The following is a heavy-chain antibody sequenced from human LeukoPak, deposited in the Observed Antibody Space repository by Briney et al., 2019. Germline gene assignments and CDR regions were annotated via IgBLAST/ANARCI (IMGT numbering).Heavy chain of an antibody. D-gene: IGHD3-16*01. J-gene: IGHJ4*02. V-gene: IGHV3-33*01. CDR3: ARDLGYTTDY. CDR1: GLTFSNYA. Sequence: GGSLRLSCAASGLTFSNYAMHWVRQAPGKGLEWVAAVWSDGSNKYYGDSVKGRFTISRDNSKNTVFLQMNSLRGEDTAIYFCARDLGYTTDYWGQGTLVTVSS. CDR2: VWSDGSNK.